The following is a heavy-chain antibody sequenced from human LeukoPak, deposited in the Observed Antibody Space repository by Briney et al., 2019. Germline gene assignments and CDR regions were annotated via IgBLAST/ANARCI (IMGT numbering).Heavy chain of an antibody. CDR1: GGSISSYS. J-gene: IGHJ4*02. D-gene: IGHD3-22*01. Sequence: KPSETLSLTCTVSGGSISSYSWNWVRQPPGKGLEWIGYIYNSGITNYNPSLKSRVTISVDTSKNQFSLKLSSVTAADTAVYYCARGGGGYYSFDYWGQGTLVTVSS. CDR2: IYNSGIT. V-gene: IGHV4-59*12. CDR3: ARGGGGYYSFDY.